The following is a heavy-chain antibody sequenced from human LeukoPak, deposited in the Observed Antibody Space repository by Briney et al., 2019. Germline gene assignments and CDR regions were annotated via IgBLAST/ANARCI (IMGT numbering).Heavy chain of an antibody. Sequence: GGSLRLSCAASGFTFRNYGMSWVRQAPGKGLEWVSAISGSGYITYYADSVRGRFTISRDNARNTVYLQMNSLRAGDAAVYYCATYVDTVRYDAFDVWGQGTMVTVSS. J-gene: IGHJ3*01. CDR3: ATYVDTVRYDAFDV. CDR2: ISGSGYIT. CDR1: GFTFRNYG. D-gene: IGHD5-18*01. V-gene: IGHV3-23*01.